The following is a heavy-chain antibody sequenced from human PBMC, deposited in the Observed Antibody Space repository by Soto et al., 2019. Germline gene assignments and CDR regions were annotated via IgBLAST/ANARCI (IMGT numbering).Heavy chain of an antibody. D-gene: IGHD3-3*02. Sequence: LSCEPSGFIFSDCDVSWIRQAPGKGLEWISYISNSGSPIDYADSVKGRFTISRDNAKKSLYLQVNNLRAEDTAVYYCARHFLATCGRYFDLWGRRTLVTVSS. V-gene: IGHV3-11*01. CDR1: GFIFSDCD. J-gene: IGHJ2*01. CDR3: ARHFLATCGRYFDL. CDR2: ISNSGSPI.